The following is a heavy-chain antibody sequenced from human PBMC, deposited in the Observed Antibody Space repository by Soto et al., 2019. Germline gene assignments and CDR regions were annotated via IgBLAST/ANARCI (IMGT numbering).Heavy chain of an antibody. CDR3: ASYYYDSSGYYYVPGVY. J-gene: IGHJ4*02. CDR1: GGSISSYY. V-gene: IGHV4-39*01. CDR2: ISYSGST. Sequence: SETLSLTCTVSGGSISSYYWSWIRQPPGKGLEWIGSISYSGSTYYNPSLKSRVTISVDTSKNQFSLKLSSVTAADTAVYYCASYYYDSSGYYYVPGVYWGQGTLVTVSS. D-gene: IGHD3-22*01.